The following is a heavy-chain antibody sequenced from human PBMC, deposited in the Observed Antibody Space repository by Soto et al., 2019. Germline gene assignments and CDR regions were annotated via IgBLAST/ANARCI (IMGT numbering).Heavy chain of an antibody. J-gene: IGHJ4*02. CDR1: GFTFGIYD. Sequence: EVQLVESGGDLVQPGGSLRLSCAASGFTFGIYDMHWVRQATGKGLEWVSTINTAGDTYSTGSVKGRFTISRENAKNSLYLQMNIPRVDDTAVYFWVRGRDSGLYYFDSWGQGTLVTVSS. CDR2: INTAGDT. CDR3: VRGRDSGLYYFDS. D-gene: IGHD2-21*01. V-gene: IGHV3-13*01.